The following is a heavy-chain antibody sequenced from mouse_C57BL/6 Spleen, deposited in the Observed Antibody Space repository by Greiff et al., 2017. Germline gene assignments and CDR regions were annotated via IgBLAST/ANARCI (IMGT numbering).Heavy chain of an antibody. CDR1: GFSLTSYG. CDR2: IWSDGST. Sequence: QVQLKESGPGLVAPSQSLSITCTVSGFSLTSYGVHWVRQPPGKGLEWLVVIWSDGSTTYNSALKSRLSISKDNSKSQVFLKMNSLQTDDTSMYYCARQCLDDVNAMDYWGQGTSVTVSS. J-gene: IGHJ4*01. CDR3: ARQCLDDVNAMDY. D-gene: IGHD2-12*01. V-gene: IGHV2-6-1*01.